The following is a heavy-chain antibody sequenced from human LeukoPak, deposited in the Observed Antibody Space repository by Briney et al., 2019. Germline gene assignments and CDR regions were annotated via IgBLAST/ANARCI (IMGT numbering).Heavy chain of an antibody. J-gene: IGHJ4*02. D-gene: IGHD4-11*01. V-gene: IGHV3-49*03. Sequence: GSLRLSCTASGLSFGDYAMSWFRQAPGKGLEWVGFIRSKTYDGTTQYAASVKGRFTISRDDSKSIAYLQMNSLKTEDTAVYYCTRFKSTVTTLFDYWGQGTLVTVSS. CDR1: GLSFGDYA. CDR3: TRFKSTVTTLFDY. CDR2: IRSKTYDGTT.